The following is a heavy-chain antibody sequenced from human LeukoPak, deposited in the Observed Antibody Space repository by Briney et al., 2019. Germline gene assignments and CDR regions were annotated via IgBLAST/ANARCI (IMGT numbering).Heavy chain of an antibody. J-gene: IGHJ4*02. V-gene: IGHV1-2*02. CDR2: INPNSGGT. D-gene: IGHD2-21*02. CDR3: ARGGAYCGGDCYWDY. Sequence: ASVKVSFKASGYIFTGYYLHWVRQAPGQGLEWMGWINPNSGGTNYAQKFQGRVTMTRDTSISTADMELGRLRSDDTAVYYCARGGAYCGGDCYWDYWGQGTLVTVSS. CDR1: GYIFTGYY.